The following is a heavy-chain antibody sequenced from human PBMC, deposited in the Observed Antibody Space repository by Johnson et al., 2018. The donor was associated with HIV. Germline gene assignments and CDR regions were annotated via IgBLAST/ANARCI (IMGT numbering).Heavy chain of an antibody. D-gene: IGHD6-19*01. CDR3: TYSSDWSPGAFDI. J-gene: IGHJ3*02. CDR1: GFTFSSYW. V-gene: IGHV3-7*01. Sequence: VHLVESGGGLVQPGGSLRLSCAASGFTFSSYWMSWVRQAPGKGLEWVANIKQDGSEKYYVDSVKGRFTISRDNSKNTLYLQMNSLRAEDTAVYYCTYSSDWSPGAFDIWGQGTMVTVSS. CDR2: IKQDGSEK.